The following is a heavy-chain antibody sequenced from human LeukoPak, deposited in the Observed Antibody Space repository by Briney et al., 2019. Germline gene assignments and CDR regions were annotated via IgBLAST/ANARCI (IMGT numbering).Heavy chain of an antibody. CDR3: ARVYRGGYYYGMDV. CDR1: GFTFSSYA. J-gene: IGHJ6*02. CDR2: ISYDGSNK. D-gene: IGHD3-10*01. V-gene: IGHV3-30-3*01. Sequence: GRSLRLSCAASGFTFSSYAMHWVRQAPGKGLEWVAVISYDGSNKYYADSVKGRFTISRDNSKNTLYLQMNSLRAEDTAVYYCARVYRGGYYYGMDVWGQGTTVTVSS.